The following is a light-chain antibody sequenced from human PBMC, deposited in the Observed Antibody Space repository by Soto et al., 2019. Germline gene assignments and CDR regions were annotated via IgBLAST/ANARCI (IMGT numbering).Light chain of an antibody. CDR3: NSYTSSGTYV. J-gene: IGLJ1*01. V-gene: IGLV2-14*03. CDR2: DVS. Sequence: QSALTQPASASGSPGQSITISCTGSSSDVGGYNYVSWYQHLPGKAPELMIYDVSNRPSGVSNRFSGSKSGNTASLTISGLQAEDEADYYCNSYTSSGTYVFGTGTKLTVL. CDR1: SSDVGGYNY.